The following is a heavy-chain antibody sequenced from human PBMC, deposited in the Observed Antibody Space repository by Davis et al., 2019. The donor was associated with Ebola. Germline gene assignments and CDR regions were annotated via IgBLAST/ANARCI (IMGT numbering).Heavy chain of an antibody. CDR3: ARVSPIFGAWSLDY. V-gene: IGHV3-64*02. CDR1: GFTFSNSA. J-gene: IGHJ4*02. CDR2: ISSNGGNT. D-gene: IGHD3-3*01. Sequence: GESLKISCAASGFTFSNSAMYWVRQAPGKGLEYVSAISSNGGNTYYADSVKDRFTISRDNSKNTLYLQMGSLRAEDMAVYYCARVSPIFGAWSLDYWGQGTLVTVSS.